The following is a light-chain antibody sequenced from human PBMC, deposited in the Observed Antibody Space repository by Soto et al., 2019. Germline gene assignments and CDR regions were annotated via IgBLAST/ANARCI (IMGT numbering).Light chain of an antibody. V-gene: IGKV1-33*01. CDR1: QDITNY. CDR3: QHYDNVPWT. Sequence: DIQMTQSPSSLSAFVGDRVTITCQASQDITNYLNWFQQKQGKAPKLLIYDASNLETGVPSRFSGSGSGTYFTFTISSLQPEDIATYYCQHYDNVPWTFGQGTKVEIK. J-gene: IGKJ1*01. CDR2: DAS.